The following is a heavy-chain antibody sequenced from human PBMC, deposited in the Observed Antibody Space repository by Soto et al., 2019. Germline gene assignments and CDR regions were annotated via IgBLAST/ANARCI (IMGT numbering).Heavy chain of an antibody. J-gene: IGHJ4*02. Sequence: GGSLRLSCGASGFTLSNYYMSWISQAQGKGLEWVSYISSTGRTIYYADSVKGRFTVCRDNAQNSLSLKLNRLRVEDTAVYYCARSYSSGWEFDYWGQGTQVTVSS. CDR3: ARSYSSGWEFDY. CDR1: GFTLSNYY. D-gene: IGHD6-19*01. V-gene: IGHV3-11*01. CDR2: ISSTGRTI.